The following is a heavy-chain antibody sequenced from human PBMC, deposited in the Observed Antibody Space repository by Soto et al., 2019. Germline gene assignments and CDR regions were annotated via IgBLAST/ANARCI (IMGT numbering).Heavy chain of an antibody. Sequence: GGSPRLSFAASEFTFRRERIHWVRQAPGKGLEWVSRIDTDGGGTSYADSVKGRFTISTDNAENTVYLQMNGLRVEDTAVYYCATVFDVWGQGTLVTVSS. CDR2: IDTDGGGT. V-gene: IGHV3-74*01. D-gene: IGHD4-17*01. J-gene: IGHJ4*02. CDR1: EFTFRRER. CDR3: ATVFDV.